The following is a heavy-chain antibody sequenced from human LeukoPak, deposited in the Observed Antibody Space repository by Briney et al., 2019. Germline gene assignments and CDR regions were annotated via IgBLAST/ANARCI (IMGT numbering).Heavy chain of an antibody. J-gene: IGHJ5*02. V-gene: IGHV1-46*01. CDR3: ARSRPNYDFDP. CDR2: INPSGGST. D-gene: IGHD3-3*01. CDR1: GYTFTSYY. Sequence: GASVQVSCKASGYTFTSYYMHWVRQAPGQGLEWMGIINPSGGSTSYAQKFQGRVTMTRDTSTSTVYMELSSLRSEDTAVYYCARSRPNYDFDPWGQGTLVTVSS.